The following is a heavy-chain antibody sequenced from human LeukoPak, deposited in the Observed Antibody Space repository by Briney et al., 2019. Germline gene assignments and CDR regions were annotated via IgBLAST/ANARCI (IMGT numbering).Heavy chain of an antibody. D-gene: IGHD3-10*01. J-gene: IGHJ4*02. CDR1: GFTFSSYG. CDR2: IWYDGSNK. Sequence: PGRSLRLSCAASGFTFSSYGMHWVRQAPGKGLEWVAVIWYDGSNKYYADSVKVRFTISRDNSKNTLYLQMNSLRAEDTAAYYCARYFGSGNYYTDSWGQGTLVTVSS. CDR3: ARYFGSGNYYTDS. V-gene: IGHV3-33*01.